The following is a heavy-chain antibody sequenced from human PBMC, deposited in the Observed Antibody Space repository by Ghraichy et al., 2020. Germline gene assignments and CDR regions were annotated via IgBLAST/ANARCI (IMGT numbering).Heavy chain of an antibody. CDR3: AIQWLVQNYYGMDV. CDR1: GYTFTSYG. D-gene: IGHD6-19*01. CDR2: ISAYNGNT. V-gene: IGHV1-18*01. J-gene: IGHJ6*02. Sequence: ASVKVSCKASGYTFTSYGISWVRQAPGQGLEWMGWISAYNGNTNHAQKLQGRVTMTTDTSTSTAYMELRSLRSDDTAVYYCAIQWLVQNYYGMDVWGQGTTVTVSS.